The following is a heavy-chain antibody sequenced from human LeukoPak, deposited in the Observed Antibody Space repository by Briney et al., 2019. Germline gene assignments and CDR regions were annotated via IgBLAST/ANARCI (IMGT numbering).Heavy chain of an antibody. D-gene: IGHD5-12*01. J-gene: IGHJ3*02. CDR2: VNPNSGDI. V-gene: IGHV1-2*02. CDR1: GYTFISYN. CDR3: ADMRGGSDAFDI. Sequence: ASVRVSCKASGYTFISYNINWLRQATRQGLEWMGWVNPNSGDINYAQKFQGRVTMTRDTSISTAYMDLSSLRSDDTAVYYCADMRGGSDAFDIWGQGTMVTVSS.